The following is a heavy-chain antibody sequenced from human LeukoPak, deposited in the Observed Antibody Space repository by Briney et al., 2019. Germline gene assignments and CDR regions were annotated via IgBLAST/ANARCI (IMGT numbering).Heavy chain of an antibody. J-gene: IGHJ3*02. CDR1: GYTLTELS. Sequence: ASVTVSCKVSGYTLTELSMHWVRQAPGKRLEWMGGFDPEDDETIYAQKFQGRVTMTEDTSTDTAYMELSSLKSEDTAVYYCATLRRDGYNWHDAFDIWGQGTMVTVSS. D-gene: IGHD5-24*01. CDR2: FDPEDDET. CDR3: ATLRRDGYNWHDAFDI. V-gene: IGHV1-24*01.